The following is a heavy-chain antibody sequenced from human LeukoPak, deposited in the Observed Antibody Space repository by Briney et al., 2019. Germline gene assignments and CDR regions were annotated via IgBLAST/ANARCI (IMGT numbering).Heavy chain of an antibody. D-gene: IGHD2-15*01. J-gene: IGHJ4*02. CDR1: GFTVSSNY. V-gene: IGHV3-53*01. CDR2: IYSGGST. CDR3: ARALYEFCSGGSCYSYYFDY. Sequence: NPGGSLRLSCAASGFTVSSNYMSWVRQAPGKGLEWVSVIYSGGSTYYADSVKGRFTISRDNSKNTLYLQMNSLRAEDTAVYYCARALYEFCSGGSCYSYYFDYWGQGTLVTVSS.